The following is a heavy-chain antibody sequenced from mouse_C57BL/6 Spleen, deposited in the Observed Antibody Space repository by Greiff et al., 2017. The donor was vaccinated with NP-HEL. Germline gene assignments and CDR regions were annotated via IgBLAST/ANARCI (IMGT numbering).Heavy chain of an antibody. Sequence: VKLEESGPGLVAPSQSLSITCTVSGFSLTSYAISWVRQPPGKGLEWLGVIWTGGGTNYNSALKSRLSISKDNSKSQVFLKMNSLQTDDTARYYCARYDYDGGYYAMDYWGQGTSVTVSS. D-gene: IGHD2-4*01. CDR3: ARYDYDGGYYAMDY. CDR2: IWTGGGT. V-gene: IGHV2-9-1*01. J-gene: IGHJ4*01. CDR1: GFSLTSYA.